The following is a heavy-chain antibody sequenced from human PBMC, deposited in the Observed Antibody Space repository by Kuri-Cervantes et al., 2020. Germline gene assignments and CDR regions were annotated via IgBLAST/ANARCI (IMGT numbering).Heavy chain of an antibody. CDR1: GGSISSGDYY. Sequence: SETLSLTCTVSGGSISSGDYYWSWIRQPPGKGLEWIGYIYYSGSTYYNPSLKSRVTISVDTSKNQFSLKLSSVTAADTAMYYCARHTGSQRGGYYWDWGQGTLVTVSS. J-gene: IGHJ4*02. V-gene: IGHV4-30-4*01. CDR2: IYYSGST. CDR3: ARHTGSQRGGYYWD. D-gene: IGHD3-22*01.